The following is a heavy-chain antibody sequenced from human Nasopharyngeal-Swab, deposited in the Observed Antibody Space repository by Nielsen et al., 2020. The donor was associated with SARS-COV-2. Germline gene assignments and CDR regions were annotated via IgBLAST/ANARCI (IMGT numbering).Heavy chain of an antibody. Sequence: SETLSLTCTVSGGSISSYYWSWIRQPPGKGLEWIGYIYYSGSTYYNPSLKSRVTISVDTSKNQFSLKLSSVTAADTAVYYCARGADSSGYSMYYFDYWGQGTLVTVSS. CDR3: ARGADSSGYSMYYFDY. V-gene: IGHV4-59*01. CDR1: GGSISSYY. CDR2: IYYSGST. D-gene: IGHD3-22*01. J-gene: IGHJ4*02.